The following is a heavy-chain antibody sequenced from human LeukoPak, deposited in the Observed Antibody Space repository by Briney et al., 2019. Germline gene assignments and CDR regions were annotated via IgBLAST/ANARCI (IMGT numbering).Heavy chain of an antibody. CDR2: ITSGGST. J-gene: IGHJ4*02. D-gene: IGHD5-24*01. Sequence: GGSLRLSCAASGFTFSSNAMSWVRQAPGKGLEWVADITSGGSTYDADSVKGRFTISRDNSKNTVHLQMNSLRADDTAVYYCAKESVPKTGYIDSDYWGQGTLVTVSS. CDR3: AKESVPKTGYIDSDY. V-gene: IGHV3-23*01. CDR1: GFTFSSNA.